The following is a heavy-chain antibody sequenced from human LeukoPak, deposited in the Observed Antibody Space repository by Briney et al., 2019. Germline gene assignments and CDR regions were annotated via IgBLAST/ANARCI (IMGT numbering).Heavy chain of an antibody. CDR3: GKEGGA. CDR1: GFRFSDFT. D-gene: IGHD3-16*01. Sequence: PGGSLRLSYAASGFRFSDFTMTWVRQAPGKGPEWVSAIGGRGGSTYYADSLGGRFTISRDNSKDMVYLQMNSLKVEDTATYYCGKEGGAWGQGTKVTVSS. V-gene: IGHV3-23*01. J-gene: IGHJ5*02. CDR2: IGGRGGST.